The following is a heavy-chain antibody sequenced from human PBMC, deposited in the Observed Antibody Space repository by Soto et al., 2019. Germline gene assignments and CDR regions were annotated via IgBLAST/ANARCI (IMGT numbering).Heavy chain of an antibody. CDR1: GFTLISGW. CDR3: TRDQDTYGQAVFDS. CDR2: IKTDGSIT. D-gene: IGHD2-15*01. Sequence: PGGSLRLSCEVSGFTLISGWMHWVRQTPGRGLVWVSRIKTDGSITNYADSVKGRFTISRDNAKNTLYLHMNSLRPEDTAVYYCTRDQDTYGQAVFDSWGQGTLVTVSS. J-gene: IGHJ4*02. V-gene: IGHV3-74*01.